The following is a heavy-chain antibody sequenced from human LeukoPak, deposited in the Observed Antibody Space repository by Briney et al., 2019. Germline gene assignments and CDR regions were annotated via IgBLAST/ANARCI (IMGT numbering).Heavy chain of an antibody. Sequence: GGSLRLSCAASGFTFSSYAMHWVRQAPGKGLEWVAVISYDGSNKYYADSVKGRFTISRDNSKNTLYLQMNSLRAEDTAVYYCARGGSFDYWGQGTLVTVSS. J-gene: IGHJ4*02. D-gene: IGHD3-10*01. V-gene: IGHV3-30*04. CDR1: GFTFSSYA. CDR3: ARGGSFDY. CDR2: ISYDGSNK.